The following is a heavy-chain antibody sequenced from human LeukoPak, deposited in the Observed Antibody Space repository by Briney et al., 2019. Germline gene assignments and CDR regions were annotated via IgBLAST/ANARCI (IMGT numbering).Heavy chain of an antibody. V-gene: IGHV3-23*01. CDR3: AGGYSNYDFFDS. Sequence: PGGSLRLSCTPSGFTFTNFAMTWVRQAPGKGLEWVSSISPSGGSTFYADSVKGRFTIFRDNSKNTLSLQMSRLGGEDTAAYYCAGGYSNYDFFDSGGQGTLVTVSS. D-gene: IGHD5-12*01. CDR2: ISPSGGST. CDR1: GFTFTNFA. J-gene: IGHJ4*02.